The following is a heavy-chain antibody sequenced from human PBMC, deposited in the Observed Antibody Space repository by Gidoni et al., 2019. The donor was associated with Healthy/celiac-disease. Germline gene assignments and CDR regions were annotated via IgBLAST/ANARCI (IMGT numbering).Heavy chain of an antibody. D-gene: IGHD2-2*02. CDR1: GYTFTSYD. V-gene: IGHV1-8*01. J-gene: IGHJ6*03. Sequence: QVQLVQSGAEVKKPGASVKVSCKASGYTFTSYDINWVRQATGQGLEWMGWMNPNSGNTGYAQKFQGRVTMTRNTSISTAYMELSSLRSEDTAVYYCARGGRDIVVVPAAIWSGDMDVWGKGTTVTVSS. CDR2: MNPNSGNT. CDR3: ARGGRDIVVVPAAIWSGDMDV.